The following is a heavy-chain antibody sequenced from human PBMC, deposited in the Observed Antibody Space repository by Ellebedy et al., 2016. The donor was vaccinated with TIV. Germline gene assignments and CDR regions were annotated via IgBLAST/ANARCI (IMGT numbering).Heavy chain of an antibody. CDR2: ISSSSSTI. V-gene: IGHV3-48*02. CDR3: ARDRFWDYGDYVWYFDL. Sequence: GESLKISXAASGFTFSSYSMNWVRQAPGKGLEWVSYISSSSSTIYYADSVKGRFTISRDNAKNSLYLQMNSLRDEDTAVYYCARDRFWDYGDYVWYFDLWGRGTLVTVSS. D-gene: IGHD4-17*01. CDR1: GFTFSSYS. J-gene: IGHJ2*01.